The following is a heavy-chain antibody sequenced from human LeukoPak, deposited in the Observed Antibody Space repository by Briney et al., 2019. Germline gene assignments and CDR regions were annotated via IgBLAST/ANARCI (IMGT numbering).Heavy chain of an antibody. CDR2: ISSSSSTI. CDR1: GFTFSSYS. Sequence: PGGSLRFSCAASGFTFSSYSMNWVRQAPGKGLEWVSYISSSSSTIYYADSVKGRFTISRDNAKNLLYLQMSSLRDEDTAVYYCARGDYEGGPWGQGTLVTVSS. V-gene: IGHV3-48*02. J-gene: IGHJ5*02. D-gene: IGHD4-17*01. CDR3: ARGDYEGGP.